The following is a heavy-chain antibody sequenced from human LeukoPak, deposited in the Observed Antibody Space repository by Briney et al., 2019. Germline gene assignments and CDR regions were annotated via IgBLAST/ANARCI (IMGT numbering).Heavy chain of an antibody. CDR3: ARGLAVAATVQDY. J-gene: IGHJ4*02. V-gene: IGHV3-21*01. D-gene: IGHD6-19*01. CDR2: ISSSSTYI. CDR1: GFTFSNYN. Sequence: PGGSLRLTCAASGFTFSNYNMNWVRQAPGKGLEWVSSISSSSTYIYYADSVKGRFTISRDNAKNSLYLQMNSLRAEDTAVYYCARGLAVAATVQDYWGQGALVTVSS.